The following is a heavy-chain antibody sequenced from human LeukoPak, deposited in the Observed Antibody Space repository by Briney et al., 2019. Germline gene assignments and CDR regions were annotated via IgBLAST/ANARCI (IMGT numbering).Heavy chain of an antibody. J-gene: IGHJ6*03. V-gene: IGHV4-34*01. CDR2: INHSGST. CDR1: GGSFSGYY. CDR3: ARAGYYYYMDV. Sequence: RTSETLSLTCAVYGGSFSGYYWSWIRQPPGKGLEWIGEINHSGSTNYNPSLKSRVTISVDTSKNQFSLKLSSVTAADTAVYYCARAGYYYYMDVWGKGTTVTVSS.